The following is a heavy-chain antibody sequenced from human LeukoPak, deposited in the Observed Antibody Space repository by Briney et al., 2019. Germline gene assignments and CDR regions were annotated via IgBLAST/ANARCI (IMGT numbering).Heavy chain of an antibody. Sequence: GGSLRLSCVASGFTFSSYAMNWVRQGPGKGLEWVSRITSDGSSTIYADSVKGRFTISRDNAESTVYLQMNSLRAEDTAVYFCARDRYYIFDYWGQGAPVTVSS. J-gene: IGHJ4*02. V-gene: IGHV3-74*01. CDR2: ITSDGSST. CDR3: ARDRYYIFDY. CDR1: GFTFSSYA. D-gene: IGHD3-10*01.